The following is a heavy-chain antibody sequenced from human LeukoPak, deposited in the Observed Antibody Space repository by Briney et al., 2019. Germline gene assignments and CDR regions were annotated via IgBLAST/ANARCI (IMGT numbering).Heavy chain of an antibody. V-gene: IGHV3-13*01. CDR1: GFTLSNYA. J-gene: IGHJ4*02. CDR3: ARQNTPHGNFDY. Sequence: GGSLRLSCAASGFTLSNYAMHRVRQPAGEGLEWVSALGTAGDTFYPGSVKGRFTISRDNAKKSLFLQMNSLRAEDTAVYYCARQNTPHGNFDYWGQGTLVTVSS. CDR2: LGTAGDT. D-gene: IGHD5-24*01.